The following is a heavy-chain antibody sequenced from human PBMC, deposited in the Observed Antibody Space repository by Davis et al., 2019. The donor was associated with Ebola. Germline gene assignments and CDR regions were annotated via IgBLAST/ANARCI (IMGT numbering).Heavy chain of an antibody. Sequence: MPSETLSLTCAVYGGSFSGYYWSWIRQPPGKGLEWIGEIKHSGSTNYNTSLKSRVTISVDTSKNQFSLKLSSVTAADTAVYYCARAGRYCSSTSCYLYYYYGMDVWGKGTTVTVSS. CDR3: ARAGRYCSSTSCYLYYYYGMDV. CDR1: GGSFSGYY. V-gene: IGHV4-34*01. CDR2: IKHSGST. D-gene: IGHD2-2*01. J-gene: IGHJ6*04.